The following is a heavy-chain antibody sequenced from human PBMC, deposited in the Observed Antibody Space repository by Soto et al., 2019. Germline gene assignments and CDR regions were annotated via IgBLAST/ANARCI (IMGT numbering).Heavy chain of an antibody. D-gene: IGHD3-3*01. CDR1: GYTFTSYY. J-gene: IGHJ6*02. Sequence: ASVKVSSKASGYTFTSYYMHWVRQPPGQRRQWMGCINSNSGGTNYAQNFQGWVTMTMDTSISTAYMELSRLRSDDTAVYYCARTLPPLWSGYYYYYYYGMDVWGQGTTVTVSS. CDR2: INSNSGGT. V-gene: IGHV1-2*04. CDR3: ARTLPPLWSGYYYYYYYGMDV.